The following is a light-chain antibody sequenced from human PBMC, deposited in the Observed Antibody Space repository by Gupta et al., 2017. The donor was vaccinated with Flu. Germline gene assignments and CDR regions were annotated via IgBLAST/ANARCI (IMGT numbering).Light chain of an antibody. Sequence: DIQMTQSPSTLSASVGDRVTITCRASQSISRWLAWYQQKPGKALKLLIYEASTLESGVPSKLRGGGYWTEFTFTISSLKHDDCASDDCQQENRFPSTFGKGTTLKIK. CDR1: QSISRW. CDR3: QQENRFPST. CDR2: EAS. J-gene: IGKJ2*01. V-gene: IGKV1-5*03.